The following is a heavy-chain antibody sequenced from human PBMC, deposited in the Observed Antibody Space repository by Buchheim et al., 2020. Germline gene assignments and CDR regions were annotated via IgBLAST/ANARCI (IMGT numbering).Heavy chain of an antibody. CDR2: ISHGGST. Sequence: QVQLQQWGAGLLKPSETLSLTCAVYGGSFSGYYWNWIRQPPGKGLEWIGEISHGGSTNYNPSLKSRVTISLDTSKNQFSLKLSSVTAADTAVYFCARGGPKTWLQLLTTLFDYWGQGTL. V-gene: IGHV4-34*01. J-gene: IGHJ4*02. D-gene: IGHD5-24*01. CDR3: ARGGPKTWLQLLTTLFDY. CDR1: GGSFSGYY.